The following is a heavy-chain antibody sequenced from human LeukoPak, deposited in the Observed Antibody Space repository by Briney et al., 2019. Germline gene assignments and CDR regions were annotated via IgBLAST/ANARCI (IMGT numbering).Heavy chain of an antibody. CDR3: ARALGPFDP. Sequence: SETLSLTCTVSGGSISSYYWSWIRQPPGKGLEWIGEINHSRSTNYNPSLKSRVTISVDTSKNQFSLKLSSVTAADTAVYYCARALGPFDPWGQGTLVTVSS. CDR2: INHSRST. J-gene: IGHJ5*02. CDR1: GGSISSYY. V-gene: IGHV4-34*01.